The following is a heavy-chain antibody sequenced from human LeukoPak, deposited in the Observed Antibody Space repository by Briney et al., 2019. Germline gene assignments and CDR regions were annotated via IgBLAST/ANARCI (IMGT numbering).Heavy chain of an antibody. CDR2: IKQDGSER. CDR1: GFTFTTFC. D-gene: IGHD4-11*01. J-gene: IGHJ5*02. CDR3: ARVLPYDYINRFDR. V-gene: IGHV3-7*01. Sequence: PGGSLRLSCAASGFTFTTFCMSWVRQAPGKGLEWVANIKQDGSERYYVDSVKGRFTISRDNAKNSLYLQMNSLRAEDTAVYYCARVLPYDYINRFDRWGQGTLVTVSS.